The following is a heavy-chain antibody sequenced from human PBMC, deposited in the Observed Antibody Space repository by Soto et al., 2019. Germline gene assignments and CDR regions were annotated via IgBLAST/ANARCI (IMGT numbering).Heavy chain of an antibody. CDR1: GYTFIRYG. CDR2: ISAYNDYT. Sequence: QVRLVQSAAEVKKPGASVKVSCKASGYTFIRYGITWVRQAPGQGLEGMGWISAYNDYTNYAQKLQGRVTMTTDTSTSTVYMELRSLGSDDTAVYYCARGGYYDKVWGKMNYYGLDVWGQGTTVTVSS. J-gene: IGHJ6*02. D-gene: IGHD3-16*01. V-gene: IGHV1-18*01. CDR3: ARGGYYDKVWGKMNYYGLDV.